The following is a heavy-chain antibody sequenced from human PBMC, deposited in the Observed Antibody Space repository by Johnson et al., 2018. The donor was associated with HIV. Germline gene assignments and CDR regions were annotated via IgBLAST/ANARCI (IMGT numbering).Heavy chain of an antibody. CDR2: VSAGGDNT. D-gene: IGHD2-15*01. CDR3: AKDMILSSVVLGSEAFDF. V-gene: IGHV3-23*04. CDR1: GFTVSSNY. J-gene: IGHJ3*01. Sequence: VQLVESGGGVVQPGRSLRLSCAASGFTVSSNYMSWVRQAPGKGLAWVSAVSAGGDNTYYADSVEGRFTISTDNAKNSLYLQMNSLRVEDTALYYCAKDMILSSVVLGSEAFDFWGQGTMVTVSS.